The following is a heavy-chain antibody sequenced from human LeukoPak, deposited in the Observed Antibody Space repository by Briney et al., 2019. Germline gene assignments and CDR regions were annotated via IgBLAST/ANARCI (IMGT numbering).Heavy chain of an antibody. CDR1: GFTVSSNY. V-gene: IGHV3-66*01. CDR2: IYSGGST. Sequence: GGSLRLSCAASGFTVSSNYVSWVRQAPGKGLEWVSVIYSGGSTYYADSVKGRFTISRDNSKNTLYLQMNSLRAEDTAVYYCARGYYDSSGYYGGRYNWFDPWGQGTLVTVSS. D-gene: IGHD3-22*01. CDR3: ARGYYDSSGYYGGRYNWFDP. J-gene: IGHJ5*02.